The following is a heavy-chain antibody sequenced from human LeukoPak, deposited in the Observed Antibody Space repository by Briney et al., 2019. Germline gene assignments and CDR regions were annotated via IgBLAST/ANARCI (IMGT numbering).Heavy chain of an antibody. CDR2: ISGSGGST. CDR1: GFTFSSYA. Sequence: RGSLRLSCAASGFTFSSYAMSWVRQAPGKGLEWVSAISGSGGSTYYADSVKGRFTISRDNSKNTLYLRMNSLRAEDTAVYYCAKDSSMIVVVPFDYWGQGTLVTVSS. J-gene: IGHJ4*02. V-gene: IGHV3-23*01. CDR3: AKDSSMIVVVPFDY. D-gene: IGHD3-22*01.